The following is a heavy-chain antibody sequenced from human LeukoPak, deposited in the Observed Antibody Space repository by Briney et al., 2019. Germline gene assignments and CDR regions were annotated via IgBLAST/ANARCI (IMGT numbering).Heavy chain of an antibody. CDR1: GFTLSSNY. V-gene: IGHV3-21*01. Sequence: PGGSLRLSCAPSGFTLSSNYMSWLRQATGKALEWFSSITSSSTYTYYADSVKGRYTISRDNAKNSLYLQMNGLRAEDTAVYYCARDPYSGDYGPYYYYYMDVWGKGTTVTISS. CDR3: ARDPYSGDYGPYYYYYMDV. D-gene: IGHD1-26*01. J-gene: IGHJ6*03. CDR2: ITSSSTYT.